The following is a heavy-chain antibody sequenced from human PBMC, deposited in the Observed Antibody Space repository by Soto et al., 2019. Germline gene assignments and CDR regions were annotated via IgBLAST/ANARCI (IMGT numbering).Heavy chain of an antibody. Sequence: QLQLQESGPGLVKASETLSLTCSVSGDSITSDSYYWGWIRQPPGKGLEWIASIPYSVSIGNSASTDYNPSLKSRVSASLHTSKNQFSLMVISMTAADAAVYYCVRQNARTPPSAESWGQGTLVTVSS. CDR3: VRQNARTPPSAES. V-gene: IGHV4-39*01. CDR2: IGNSAST. J-gene: IGHJ5*02. D-gene: IGHD1-1*01. CDR1: GDSITSDSYY.